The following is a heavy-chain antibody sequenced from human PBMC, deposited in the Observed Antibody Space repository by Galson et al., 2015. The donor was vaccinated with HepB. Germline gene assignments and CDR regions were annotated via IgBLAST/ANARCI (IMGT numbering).Heavy chain of an antibody. Sequence: SVKVSCKASGYTFSSYSITWVRQAPGQGLEWMGWINAYDSSTNYAQNLQGRVTMTTETSTTTAHMELRSLRSDDTAVYYCARGALVAVVTANLNNWFDPWGQGTLVTVSS. J-gene: IGHJ5*02. CDR3: ARGALVAVVTANLNNWFDP. D-gene: IGHD2-15*01. CDR2: INAYDSST. V-gene: IGHV1-18*01. CDR1: GYTFSSYS.